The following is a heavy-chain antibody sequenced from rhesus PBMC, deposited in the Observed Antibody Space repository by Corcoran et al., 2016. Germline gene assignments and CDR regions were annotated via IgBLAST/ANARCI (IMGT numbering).Heavy chain of an antibody. CDR2: ISGSYVST. CDR1: GGSVSSSNW. D-gene: IGHD1-26*01. Sequence: QVQLQESGPGLVKPSETLSLTCAVSGGSVSSSNWWSWIRQPPGKGLEWIGYISGSYVSTYYKPSLKSRVTISTEPSKNQFSLRLSSVTAADTAVYYCARDSVTGTTCAFDFWGQGLRVTVSS. V-gene: IGHV4-65*01. CDR3: ARDSVTGTTCAFDF. J-gene: IGHJ3*01.